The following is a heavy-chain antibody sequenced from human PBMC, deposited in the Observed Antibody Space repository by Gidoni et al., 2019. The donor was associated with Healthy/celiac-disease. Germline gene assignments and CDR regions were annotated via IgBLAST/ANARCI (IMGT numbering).Heavy chain of an antibody. CDR3: AKDPYDCSSTSCYGPIYFDY. V-gene: IGHV3-23*01. CDR1: GFTSSSYA. D-gene: IGHD2-2*01. CDR2: SSGSGGST. Sequence: VQLLESGGGLVQPGGSLRLSCAASGFTSSSYAMGWVRQAPGKGLEWVSASSGSGGSTYYEDSVKGQFTISRDNSKNTLYLQMNSLRAEDTAVYYCAKDPYDCSSTSCYGPIYFDYWGQGTLVTVSS. J-gene: IGHJ4*02.